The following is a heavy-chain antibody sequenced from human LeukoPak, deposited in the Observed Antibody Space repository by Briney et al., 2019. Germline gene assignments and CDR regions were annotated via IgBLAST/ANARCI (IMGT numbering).Heavy chain of an antibody. CDR2: IIPIFGTA. CDR1: GGTFSSYA. CDR3: ATNYYYDSSGYSLFAY. Sequence: GASVKVSCKGSGGTFSSYAISWVRQAPGQGLEWMGMIIPIFGTANYAQKFQGRVTITTDESTSTAYMELSSLRSEDTAVYYCATNYYYDSSGYSLFAYWGQGTLVTVSS. D-gene: IGHD3-22*01. J-gene: IGHJ4*02. V-gene: IGHV1-69*05.